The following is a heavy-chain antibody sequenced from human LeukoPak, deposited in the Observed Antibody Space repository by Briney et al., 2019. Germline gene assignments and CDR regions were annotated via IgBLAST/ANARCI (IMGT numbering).Heavy chain of an antibody. CDR3: ARAKYYYGSGSYAYFDY. D-gene: IGHD3-10*01. CDR2: IIPIFGTA. Sequence: SVKVSCKASGGTFSSYAISWVRQAPGQGLEWMGGIIPIFGTAIYAQKFQGRVTITADESTSTAYMELSSLRSEDTAVYYCARAKYYYGSGSYAYFDYWGQGTLVTVSS. J-gene: IGHJ4*02. V-gene: IGHV1-69*13. CDR1: GGTFSSYA.